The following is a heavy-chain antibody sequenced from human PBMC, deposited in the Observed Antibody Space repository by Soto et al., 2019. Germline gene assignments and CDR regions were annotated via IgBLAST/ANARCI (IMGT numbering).Heavy chain of an antibody. CDR2: IIPIFGTA. D-gene: IGHD2-21*02. V-gene: IGHV1-69*13. CDR1: GGTFSSYA. J-gene: IGHJ4*02. CDR3: ARELLAYCGGDCSVFDY. Sequence: ASVKVSCKASGGTFSSYAISWVRQAPGQGLEWMGGIIPIFGTANYAQKFQGRVTITADESTSTAYMELSSLRSEDTAVYYCARELLAYCGGDCSVFDYWGQGTLVTVSS.